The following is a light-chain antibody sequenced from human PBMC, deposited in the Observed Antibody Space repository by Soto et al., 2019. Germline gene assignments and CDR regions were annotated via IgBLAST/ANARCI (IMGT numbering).Light chain of an antibody. CDR1: QSVSSN. J-gene: IGKJ1*01. V-gene: IGKV3-15*01. CDR3: QQYNTRPRT. Sequence: EVVMTQSPATLSVSPGERATLSCRASQSVSSNLAWYQQIPGQAPRLLIFGASTRATGIPARFSGSGSGTEFTLTISSLQSEDFAVYYCQQYNTRPRTFGQGTTVDIK. CDR2: GAS.